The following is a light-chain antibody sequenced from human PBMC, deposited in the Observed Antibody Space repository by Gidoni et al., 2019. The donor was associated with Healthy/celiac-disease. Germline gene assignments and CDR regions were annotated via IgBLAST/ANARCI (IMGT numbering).Light chain of an antibody. Sequence: EMVMTQSPATLSVSTGERATLSCRASQSVRSNLACYQQKSGPAPRRLTYGASTRATGIPARFSGSGSGTEFTLTISSLQSEDFAVYYCQQYNNWPPITFGPGTKVDIK. J-gene: IGKJ3*01. V-gene: IGKV3-15*01. CDR3: QQYNNWPPIT. CDR2: GAS. CDR1: QSVRSN.